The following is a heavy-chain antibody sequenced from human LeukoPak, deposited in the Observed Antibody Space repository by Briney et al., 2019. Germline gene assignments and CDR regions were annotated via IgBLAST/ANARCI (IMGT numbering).Heavy chain of an antibody. CDR3: ASARSSCWTWASLDY. D-gene: IGHD6-13*01. CDR2: ISYDGSNK. CDR1: GFTFSSYG. V-gene: IGHV3-30*03. J-gene: IGHJ4*02. Sequence: PGGSLRLSCAASGFTFSSYGMHWVRQAPGKGLEWVAVISYDGSNKYYADSVKGRFTISRDNSKNTLYLQMNNLRHEDTPVYSCASARSSCWTWASLDYWGQGTLVTVSS.